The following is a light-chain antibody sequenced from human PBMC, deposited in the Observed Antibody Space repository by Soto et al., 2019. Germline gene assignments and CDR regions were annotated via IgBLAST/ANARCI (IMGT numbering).Light chain of an antibody. J-gene: IGKJ1*01. CDR3: QQLNSYPRT. CDR2: GAS. V-gene: IGKV1-9*01. Sequence: DIQLTQSPSFLSASVGDRVTITCRASQGISSYLVWYQQKPGKAPKLLIYGASTLQSGVPSRFSGSGSGTEFTLTISSLQPEDFATYYCQQLNSYPRTFGQGTKVEIQ. CDR1: QGISSY.